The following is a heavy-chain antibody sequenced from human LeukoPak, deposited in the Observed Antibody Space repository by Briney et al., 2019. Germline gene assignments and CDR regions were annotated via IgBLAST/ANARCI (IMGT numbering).Heavy chain of an antibody. CDR1: GGSISSSIYY. J-gene: IGHJ5*02. CDR2: IYYSGNT. CDR3: ARPVPSRLGWFDP. Sequence: SETLSLTCTVSGGSISSSIYYWGWSRQPPGTGLEWIGNIYYSGNTYYNPSLKSRVTISVDTSKNQFSLKLTSVTAADTAVYYCARPVPSRLGWFDPWGQGTLVTVSS. V-gene: IGHV4-39*01. D-gene: IGHD1-1*01.